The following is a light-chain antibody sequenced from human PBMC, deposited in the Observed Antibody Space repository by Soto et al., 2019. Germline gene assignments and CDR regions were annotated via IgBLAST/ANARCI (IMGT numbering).Light chain of an antibody. J-gene: IGKJ1*01. CDR1: QRISSW. V-gene: IGKV1-5*01. CDR3: QQYNTYSRT. Sequence: DIQMTQSPSTLSASVGDRVTITCRASQRISSWLAWYQQKPGKAPKVLIYDASSLESGLPSRFSGSGSGTEFTLTISSLQHDDFASYYCQQYNTYSRTFGQGTTV. CDR2: DAS.